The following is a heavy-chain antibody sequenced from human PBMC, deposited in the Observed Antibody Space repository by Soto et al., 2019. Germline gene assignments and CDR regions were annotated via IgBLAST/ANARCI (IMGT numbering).Heavy chain of an antibody. Sequence: PGGSLRLSCAASGFTFSSYWMHWVRQAPGKGLVWVSRINSDGSSTSYADSVKGRFTISRDNAKNTLYLQMNSLRAEDTAVYYCARGPPSLLWFGELLSRSGYYHYYGMDVWGQGTTVTVSS. D-gene: IGHD3-10*01. CDR1: GFTFSSYW. V-gene: IGHV3-74*01. CDR3: ARGPPSLLWFGELLSRSGYYHYYGMDV. CDR2: INSDGSST. J-gene: IGHJ6*02.